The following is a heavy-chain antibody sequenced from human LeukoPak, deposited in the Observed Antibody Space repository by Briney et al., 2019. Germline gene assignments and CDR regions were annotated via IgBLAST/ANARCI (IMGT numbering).Heavy chain of an antibody. J-gene: IGHJ4*02. D-gene: IGHD3-10*01. CDR1: GFAVSSNY. CDR3: AKGKGWYGEGYFDY. CDR2: IYRDGRT. V-gene: IGHV3-53*01. Sequence: PGWSLRLSCAASGFAVSSNYMSWVRQAPGKGLEWVSVIYRDGRTYYADSVKGRFTISRDNSNNTLFLQMNSLRAEDTAVYYCAKGKGWYGEGYFDYWGQGTLVTVSS.